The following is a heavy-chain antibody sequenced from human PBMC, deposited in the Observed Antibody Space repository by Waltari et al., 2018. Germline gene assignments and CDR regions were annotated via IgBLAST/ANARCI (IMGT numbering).Heavy chain of an antibody. CDR1: GYTFINYD. D-gene: IGHD3-22*01. Sequence: QVQLVQSGAEVKKPGASVKVSCKASGYTFINYDINWVRQATGQGLEWMGWMNPYTGDTGYAEKFQGRVTLSRNTSISTAYMELSSLTSDDTAVYYCARGLGEVVITPYYFDYWGQGTLVTVSS. J-gene: IGHJ4*02. V-gene: IGHV1-8*03. CDR3: ARGLGEVVITPYYFDY. CDR2: MNPYTGDT.